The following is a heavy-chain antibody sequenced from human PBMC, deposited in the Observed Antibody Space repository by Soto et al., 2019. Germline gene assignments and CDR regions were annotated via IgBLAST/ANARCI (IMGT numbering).Heavy chain of an antibody. J-gene: IGHJ4*02. V-gene: IGHV4-34*01. Sequence: SETLSLTCAVYGGSFSGYYWSWIRQPPGKGLEWIGEINHSGSTNYNPSLKSRVTISVDTSKNQFSLKLSPVTAADTAVYYCARGGRTLASPVGYWGQGTLVTVSS. CDR2: INHSGST. D-gene: IGHD1-26*01. CDR1: GGSFSGYY. CDR3: ARGGRTLASPVGY.